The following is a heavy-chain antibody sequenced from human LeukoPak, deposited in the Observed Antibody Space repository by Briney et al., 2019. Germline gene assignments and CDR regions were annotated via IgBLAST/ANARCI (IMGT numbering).Heavy chain of an antibody. CDR3: AKVRTMVRGVYDAFDI. D-gene: IGHD3-10*01. V-gene: IGHV3-21*04. CDR2: ISSSSSYI. Sequence: GGSLRLSCAASGFTFSSYSMNWVRQAPGKGLEWVSSISSSSSYIYYADSVKGRFTISRDNAKNSLYLQMNSLRVEDTAVYYCAKVRTMVRGVYDAFDIWGQGTMVTVSS. CDR1: GFTFSSYS. J-gene: IGHJ3*02.